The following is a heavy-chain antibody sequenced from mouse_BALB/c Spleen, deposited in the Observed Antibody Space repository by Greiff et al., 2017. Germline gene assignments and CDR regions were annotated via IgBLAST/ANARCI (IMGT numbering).Heavy chain of an antibody. CDR2: ISYDGSN. Sequence: EVHLVESGPGLVKPSQSLSLTCSVTGYSITSGYYWNWIRQFPGNKLEWMGYISYDGSNNYNPSLKNRISITRDTSKNQFFLKLNSVTTEDTATYYCAFAYWGQGTLVTVSA. CDR3: AFAY. J-gene: IGHJ3*01. CDR1: GYSITSGYY. V-gene: IGHV3-6*02.